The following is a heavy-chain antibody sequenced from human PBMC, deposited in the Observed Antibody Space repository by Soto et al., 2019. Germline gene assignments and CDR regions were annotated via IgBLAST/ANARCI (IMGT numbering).Heavy chain of an antibody. CDR2: ISSSSSYI. V-gene: IGHV3-21*01. CDR1: GFTFSSYS. D-gene: IGHD3-22*01. J-gene: IGHJ4*02. Sequence: GGSLRLSCAASGFTFSSYSMNWVRQAPGKGLEWVSSISSSSSYIYYADSVKGRFTISRDNAKNSLYLQMNSLRAEDTAVYYCARVLDYYDSSVLGGTPDYWGQGTLVTVSS. CDR3: ARVLDYYDSSVLGGTPDY.